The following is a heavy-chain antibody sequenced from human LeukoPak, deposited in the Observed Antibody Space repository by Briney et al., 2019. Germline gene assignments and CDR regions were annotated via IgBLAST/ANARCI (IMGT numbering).Heavy chain of an antibody. CDR2: IRYDGSDK. CDR3: ARVGYSYGSFDY. Sequence: PGGSLRLSCAASGFTFSSYGMHWVRQAPGKGLEWVAFIRYDGSDKYYADSVKGRFTISRDNSKNTLYLQMNSLRAEDTAVYYCARVGYSYGSFDYWGQGTLVTVSS. D-gene: IGHD5-18*01. V-gene: IGHV3-30*02. J-gene: IGHJ4*02. CDR1: GFTFSSYG.